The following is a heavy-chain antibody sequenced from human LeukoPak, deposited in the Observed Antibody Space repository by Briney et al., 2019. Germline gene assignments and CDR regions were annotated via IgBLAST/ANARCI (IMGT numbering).Heavy chain of an antibody. D-gene: IGHD6-13*01. V-gene: IGHV1-18*01. Sequence: ASVKVSCKTSGYTFTSYGISWVRQDPGQGLEWMGWISAYNGNTNYAQKLQGRVTMTTDTSTSTAYMELRSLRSDDTAVYYCARDSSSADDAFDIWGQGTMVTVSS. CDR1: GYTFTSYG. CDR3: ARDSSSADDAFDI. J-gene: IGHJ3*02. CDR2: ISAYNGNT.